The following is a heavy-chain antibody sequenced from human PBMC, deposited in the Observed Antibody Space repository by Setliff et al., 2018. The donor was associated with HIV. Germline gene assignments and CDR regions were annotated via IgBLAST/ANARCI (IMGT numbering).Heavy chain of an antibody. D-gene: IGHD2-21*02. J-gene: IGHJ5*02. CDR2: IKEDGSEQ. V-gene: IGHV3-7*03. CDR3: ASSIPKGVTPLDWFAP. Sequence: LRLSCAASGFTFSSYWMSWVRQAPGKGLEWVANIKEDGSEQYYVDSVKGRFTISRDNAKNSLYLQISSLRAEDTAVYYCASSIPKGVTPLDWFAPWGQGTLVTVSS. CDR1: GFTFSSYW.